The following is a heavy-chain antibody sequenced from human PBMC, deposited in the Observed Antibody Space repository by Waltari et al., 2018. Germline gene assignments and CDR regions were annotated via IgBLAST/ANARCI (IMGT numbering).Heavy chain of an antibody. V-gene: IGHV4-39*01. CDR3: ARIYGSGSPIPSVDY. D-gene: IGHD3-10*01. J-gene: IGHJ4*02. CDR2: IHPSGST. CDR1: GGSISRSNSY. Sequence: QLQLQESGPGLVKPSETLSLTCTVSGGSISRSNSYWGWIRPPPGKGLDWIASIHPSGSTYYNPSLKSRVTISVDTSKNQFSLKLTSVTAADTAVYYCARIYGSGSPIPSVDYWGQGTLVTVSS.